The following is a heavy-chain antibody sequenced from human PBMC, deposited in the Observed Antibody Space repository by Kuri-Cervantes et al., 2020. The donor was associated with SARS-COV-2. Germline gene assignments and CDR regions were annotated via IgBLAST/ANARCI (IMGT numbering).Heavy chain of an antibody. V-gene: IGHV1-24*01. J-gene: IGHJ4*02. CDR3: ARDQTSGWYDY. D-gene: IGHD6-19*01. CDR1: GYTLSELS. CDR2: YHPDNGET. Sequence: ASVKVSCKVSGYTLSELSIHWVRQPPGQGLEWMGGYHPDNGETFYAQKFQGRVTMTEDTSTDTAYMELSSLGSEDTAVYYCARDQTSGWYDYWGQGTLVTVSS.